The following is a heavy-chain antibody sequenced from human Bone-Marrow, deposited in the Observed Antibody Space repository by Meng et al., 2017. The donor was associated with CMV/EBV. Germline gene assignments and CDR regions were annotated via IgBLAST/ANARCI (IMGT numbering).Heavy chain of an antibody. CDR3: AREHSGYDQRIDY. CDR1: GGSISSSSYN. J-gene: IGHJ4*02. D-gene: IGHD5-12*01. Sequence: SETLSLTCTVSGGSISSSSYNWGWIRHPPGKGLEWIGTFDYSGGTYYNPSLKSRVTISVDTSKNQFSLKLSSVTAADTAVYYCAREHSGYDQRIDYWGQGTLVTVSS. CDR2: FDYSGGT. V-gene: IGHV4-39*07.